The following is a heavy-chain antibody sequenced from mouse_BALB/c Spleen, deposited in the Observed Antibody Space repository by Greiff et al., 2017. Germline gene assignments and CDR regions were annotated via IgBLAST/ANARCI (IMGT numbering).Heavy chain of an antibody. CDR3: ARGGYYGNLFAY. D-gene: IGHD2-1*01. Sequence: EVQLQQSGPELVKPGASVKISCKASGYTFTDYNMHWVKQSHGKSLEWIGYIYPYNGGTGYNQKFKSKATLTVDNSSSPAYMELRSLTSEDSAVYYCARGGYYGNLFAYWGQGTLVTVSA. J-gene: IGHJ3*01. CDR1: GYTFTDYN. CDR2: IYPYNGGT. V-gene: IGHV1S29*02.